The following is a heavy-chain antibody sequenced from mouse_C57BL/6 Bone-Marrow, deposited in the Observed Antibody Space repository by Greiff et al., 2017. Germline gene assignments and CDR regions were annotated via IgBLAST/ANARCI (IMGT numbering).Heavy chain of an antibody. CDR2: ILPGSGST. D-gene: IGHD2-1*01. J-gene: IGHJ2*01. Sequence: VQLQQSGAELMKPGASVKLSCKATGYTFTGYWIEWVKQRPGHGLEWIGEILPGSGSTNYNEKFKGKATFTADTSSNTAYMQLSSLTTEDSAVXYCARGSDYYGNHGDFDYWGQGTTLTVSS. CDR1: GYTFTGYW. V-gene: IGHV1-9*01. CDR3: ARGSDYYGNHGDFDY.